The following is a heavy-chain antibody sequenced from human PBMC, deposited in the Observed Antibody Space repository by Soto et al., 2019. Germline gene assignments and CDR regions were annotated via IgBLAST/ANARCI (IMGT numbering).Heavy chain of an antibody. V-gene: IGHV1-18*01. CDR2: ISAYNGNT. CDR1: GYTFTSYG. D-gene: IGHD6-19*01. Sequence: QVQLVQSGAEVKKPGASVKVSCKASGYTFTSYGISWVRQAPGQGLEWMGWISAYNGNTNYAQKLQGRVNMTTDTSTSTAYREARSLRSDDTAVYYCARDGSSGWYKRWFDPWGQGTLVTVSS. J-gene: IGHJ5*02. CDR3: ARDGSSGWYKRWFDP.